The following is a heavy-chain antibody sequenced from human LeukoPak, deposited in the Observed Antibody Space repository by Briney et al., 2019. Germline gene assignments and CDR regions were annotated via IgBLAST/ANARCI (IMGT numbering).Heavy chain of an antibody. Sequence: GESLKISFQGSGYRFTSYWIGWVRPMPGKGLEWMGIIYPGDSDIRYSPSFQGQVTISADKSISTAYLQWSSLKASGTAMYYCARQFGGNSEFDYWGQGTLVTVSS. V-gene: IGHV5-51*01. CDR3: ARQFGGNSEFDY. J-gene: IGHJ4*02. CDR2: IYPGDSDI. CDR1: GYRFTSYW. D-gene: IGHD4-23*01.